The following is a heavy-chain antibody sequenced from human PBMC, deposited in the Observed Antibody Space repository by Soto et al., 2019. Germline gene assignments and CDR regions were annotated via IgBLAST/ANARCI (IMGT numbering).Heavy chain of an antibody. V-gene: IGHV7-4-1*01. CDR1: GYTFTSYA. Sequence: GASVKVSCKASGYTFTSYAMNWVRQAPGQGLEWMGWINTNTGNPTYAQGFTGRFVFSLDTSVSTAYLQICSLKAEDTAVYYCARDRCGGDCQHPFDPWGQGTLVTVSS. CDR2: INTNTGNP. J-gene: IGHJ5*02. D-gene: IGHD2-21*01. CDR3: ARDRCGGDCQHPFDP.